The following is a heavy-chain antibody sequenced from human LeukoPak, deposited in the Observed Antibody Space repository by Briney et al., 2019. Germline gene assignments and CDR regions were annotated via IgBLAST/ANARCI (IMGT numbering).Heavy chain of an antibody. Sequence: GGSLRLSCAGSGYTFSSYWMHWVRQAPGKGLVWVSRINSGGSSTAYADSVKGRFTISRDNAKNSLYLQMNSLRAEDTAVYYCAIEIMETYYYDSSGYGSFDYWGQGTLVTVSS. D-gene: IGHD3-22*01. CDR2: INSGGSST. V-gene: IGHV3-74*01. CDR1: GYTFSSYW. J-gene: IGHJ4*02. CDR3: AIEIMETYYYDSSGYGSFDY.